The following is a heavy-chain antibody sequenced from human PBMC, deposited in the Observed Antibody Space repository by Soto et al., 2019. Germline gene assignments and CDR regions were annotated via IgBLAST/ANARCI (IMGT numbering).Heavy chain of an antibody. D-gene: IGHD2-15*01. J-gene: IGHJ6*02. V-gene: IGHV3-7*01. CDR1: GFVFSNYW. CDR2: IKQDGSEK. CDR3: ARGWGMDV. Sequence: EVQLVESGGGLVQPGGSLRLSCAASGFVFSNYWLSWVRQAPGKGLEWVANIKQDGSEKYYVDSVKGRFIISRDNANNSLYLQMNSLRAEDTAVYYCARGWGMDVWGQGTTVTVSS.